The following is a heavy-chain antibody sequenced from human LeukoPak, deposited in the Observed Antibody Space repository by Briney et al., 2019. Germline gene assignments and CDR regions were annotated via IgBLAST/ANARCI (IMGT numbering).Heavy chain of an antibody. CDR1: GGTFSSYA. V-gene: IGHV1-69*13. J-gene: IGHJ3*02. CDR3: ARGESPGDYRHDAFDI. D-gene: IGHD4-17*01. Sequence: ASVKVSCKASGGTFSSYAISWVRQAPGQGLEWMGGIIPIFGTANYAQKFQGRVTITADESTSTAYMELSSLRSEGTAVYYCARGESPGDYRHDAFDIWGQGTMVTVSS. CDR2: IIPIFGTA.